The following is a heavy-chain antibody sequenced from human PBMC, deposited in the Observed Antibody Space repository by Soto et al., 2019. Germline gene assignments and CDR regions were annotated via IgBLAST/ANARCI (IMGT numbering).Heavy chain of an antibody. D-gene: IGHD1-26*01. V-gene: IGHV3-23*01. CDR1: GFTFSSYA. CDR2: ISGSGGST. J-gene: IGHJ4*02. Sequence: GGSLRLSCAASGFTFSSYAMSWVRQAPGKGLEWVSAISGSGGSTYYADSVKGRFTISRDNSKNTLYLQMNSLRAEDTAVYYCEKDRYSGSYRPGGYFDYWGQGTLVTVSS. CDR3: EKDRYSGSYRPGGYFDY.